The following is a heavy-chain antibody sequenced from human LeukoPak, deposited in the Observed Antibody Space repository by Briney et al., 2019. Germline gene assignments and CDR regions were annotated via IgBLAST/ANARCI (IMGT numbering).Heavy chain of an antibody. CDR3: ARGRGRATIFGLDY. V-gene: IGHV1-69*13. J-gene: IGHJ4*02. D-gene: IGHD5-24*01. CDR1: GGTFSSYA. Sequence: ASVKVSCKASGGTFSSYATSWVRQAPGQGLERMGGIIPIFATANYAQKFQGRVTITADESTSTAYMELSSLRSEDTAVYYCARGRGRATIFGLDYWGQGTLVTVSS. CDR2: IIPIFATA.